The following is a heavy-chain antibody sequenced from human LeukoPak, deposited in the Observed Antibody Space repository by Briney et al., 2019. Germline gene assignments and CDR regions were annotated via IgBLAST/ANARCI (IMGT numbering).Heavy chain of an antibody. CDR2: IIPIFGTA. J-gene: IGHJ5*02. CDR1: GGTFSSYA. CDR3: ARARVGIAARPSVIWFHP. V-gene: IGHV1-69*05. Sequence: ASVKVSCKASGGTFSSYAISWVRQTPGQGLEWMGGIIPIFGTANYAQKFQGRVTITTDESTSTAYMELSSLRSEDTAVYYCARARVGIAARPSVIWFHPWGQGTLVTVSS. D-gene: IGHD6-6*01.